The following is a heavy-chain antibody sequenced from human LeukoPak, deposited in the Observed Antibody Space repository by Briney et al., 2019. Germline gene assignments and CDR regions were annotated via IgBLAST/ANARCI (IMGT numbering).Heavy chain of an antibody. D-gene: IGHD1-1*01. CDR2: INHSGST. Sequence: PSETLSLTCAVYGGSFSGYYWSWIRQPPGKGLEWIGEINHSGSTNYNPSLKSRVTISVDTSKNQFSLKLSSVTAADTAVYYCARHGGWNDAFDIWGQGTMVTVSS. J-gene: IGHJ3*02. CDR3: ARHGGWNDAFDI. V-gene: IGHV4-34*01. CDR1: GGSFSGYY.